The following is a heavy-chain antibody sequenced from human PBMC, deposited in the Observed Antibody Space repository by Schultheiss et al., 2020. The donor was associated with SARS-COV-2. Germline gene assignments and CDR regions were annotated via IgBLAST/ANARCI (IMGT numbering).Heavy chain of an antibody. V-gene: IGHV3-30-3*01. CDR1: GFTFSSYA. CDR2: ISYDGSNK. Sequence: GGSLRLSCAASGFTFSSYAMHWVRQAPGKGLEWVAVISYDGSNKYYADSVKGRFTISRDNSKNTLYLQMNSLRAEDTAVYYCASHGGPAAIFYYYYGMDVWGQGTTVTVSS. J-gene: IGHJ6*02. D-gene: IGHD2-2*01. CDR3: ASHGGPAAIFYYYYGMDV.